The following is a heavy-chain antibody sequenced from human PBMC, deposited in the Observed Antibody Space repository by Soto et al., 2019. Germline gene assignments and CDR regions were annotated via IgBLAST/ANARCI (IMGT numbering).Heavy chain of an antibody. Sequence: QVQLVQSGAEVKKPGSSVKVSCKASGGTFSSYTISWVRQAPGQGLEWMGRIIPILGIANYAQKFQGRVTITADKSTSTDYMELSRLRSEDTAVYYCARDRRYCSSTSCHDAIDIWGQGTMVTVSS. CDR3: ARDRRYCSSTSCHDAIDI. CDR1: GGTFSSYT. J-gene: IGHJ3*02. CDR2: IIPILGIA. D-gene: IGHD2-2*01. V-gene: IGHV1-69*08.